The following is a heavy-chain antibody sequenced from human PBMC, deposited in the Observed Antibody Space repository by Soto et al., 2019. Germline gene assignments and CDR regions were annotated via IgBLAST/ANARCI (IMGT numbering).Heavy chain of an antibody. J-gene: IGHJ5*02. V-gene: IGHV4-4*07. CDR1: GASLSSYY. D-gene: IGHD4-17*01. CDR2: IYTSGST. Sequence: SETLSLTCTVSGASLSSYYWSWIRQPAGKGLEWIGRIYTSGSTNYNPSLKSRVTMSVDTSKNQFSLKLSSVTAGDTAVYYCARVATFDYYYGMDPWGQGTLVTVSS. CDR3: ARVATFDYYYGMDP.